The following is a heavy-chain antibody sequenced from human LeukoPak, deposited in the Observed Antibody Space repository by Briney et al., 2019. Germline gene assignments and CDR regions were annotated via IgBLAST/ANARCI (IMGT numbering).Heavy chain of an antibody. J-gene: IGHJ4*02. CDR2: INPDASAK. CDR1: GLTFSSHW. CDR3: TRVGYIDEGIDY. Sequence: GGSPRLSCAASGLTFSSHWMSWVRQAPGKGLEWVANINPDASAKYYVDSVKGRFTISRDNAKNSLYLQMNSLRAEDTAIYYCTRVGYIDEGIDYWGQGTLVTVSS. D-gene: IGHD5-24*01. V-gene: IGHV3-7*04.